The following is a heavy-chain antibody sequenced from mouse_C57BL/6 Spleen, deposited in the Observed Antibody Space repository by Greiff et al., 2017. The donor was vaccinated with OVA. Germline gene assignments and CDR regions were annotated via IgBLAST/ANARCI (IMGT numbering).Heavy chain of an antibody. V-gene: IGHV1-64*01. CDR2: IHPTSGST. CDR3: AREGVYDGYYLDY. J-gene: IGHJ4*01. D-gene: IGHD2-3*01. Sequence: QVQLQQPGAELVKPGASVKLSCKASGYTFTSYWMHWVKQRPGQGLEWIGMIHPTSGSTNYNEKFKSKATLTVDKSSSTAYMQLSSLTSEDSAVYYCAREGVYDGYYLDYWGQGTSVTVSS. CDR1: GYTFTSYW.